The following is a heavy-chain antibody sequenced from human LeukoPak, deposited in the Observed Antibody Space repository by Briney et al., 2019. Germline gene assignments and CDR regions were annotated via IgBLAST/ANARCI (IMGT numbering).Heavy chain of an antibody. CDR3: AAANDARDYYGMDV. V-gene: IGHV1-58*02. CDR2: IVVGSGNT. CDR1: GFTFTSSA. J-gene: IGHJ6*02. Sequence: GTSVMVSCKASGFTFTSSAMQWVRQARGQRLEWIGWIVVGSGNTNYAQKFQERVTITRDMSTSTAYMELSSLRSEDTAVYYCAAANDARDYYGMDVWGQGTTVTVSS.